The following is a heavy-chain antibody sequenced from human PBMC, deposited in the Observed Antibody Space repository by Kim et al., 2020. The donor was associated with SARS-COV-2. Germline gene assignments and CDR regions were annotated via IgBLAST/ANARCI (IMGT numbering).Heavy chain of an antibody. CDR3: AKDRAPFLWMGATQFDP. D-gene: IGHD1-26*01. Sequence: VKGPFTLSRDNSKHTLYLQMNSLGAEDTAVYYCAKDRAPFLWMGATQFDPWGQGTLVTVSS. J-gene: IGHJ5*02. V-gene: IGHV3-23*01.